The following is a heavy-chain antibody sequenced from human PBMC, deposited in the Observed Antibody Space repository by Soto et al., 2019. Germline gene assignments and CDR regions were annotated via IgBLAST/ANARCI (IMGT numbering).Heavy chain of an antibody. CDR2: ISGSGA. Sequence: EVQLLESGGGLVQRGGSLRLSCAASGFTFSNYPMSWVRQAPGKGLEWVSVISGSGAFYADSVKGRFTISRDHSKNTLYLQINSLRAEDTAVYFCARDCSGGSCYPGMDVWGQGTTVTVSS. J-gene: IGHJ6*02. V-gene: IGHV3-23*01. CDR3: ARDCSGGSCYPGMDV. CDR1: GFTFSNYP. D-gene: IGHD2-15*01.